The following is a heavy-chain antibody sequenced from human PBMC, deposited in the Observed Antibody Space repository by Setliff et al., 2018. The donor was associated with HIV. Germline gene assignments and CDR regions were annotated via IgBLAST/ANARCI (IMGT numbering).Heavy chain of an antibody. J-gene: IGHJ6*03. V-gene: IGHV1-18*01. CDR2: ISTYNGNT. CDR1: GYTFTHYA. CDR3: ARVPVSNYYYYMDV. Sequence: ASVKVSCKTSGYTFTHYAVSWVRQAPGQGLEWMGWISTYNGNTNYALRLQGRVTMTTDISTSTAYMELRSLRSADSAVYYCARVPVSNYYYYMDVWGKGTTVTVSS.